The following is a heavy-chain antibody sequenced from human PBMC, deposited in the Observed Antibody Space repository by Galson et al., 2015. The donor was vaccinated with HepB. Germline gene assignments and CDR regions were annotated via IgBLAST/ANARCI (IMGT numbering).Heavy chain of an antibody. CDR3: ARVADVDYGDHSHFDS. J-gene: IGHJ4*02. D-gene: IGHD4-17*01. CDR2: ISYDGTDD. CDR1: AFTFSNFG. Sequence: SLRLSCAASAFTFSNFGMHWVRQAPGKGLEWVTVISYDGTDDSYADSVKGRFTVSRDNSKNTLYLQMNSLRAEDTAVYYCARVADVDYGDHSHFDSWGQGTLVTVSS. V-gene: IGHV3-30*12.